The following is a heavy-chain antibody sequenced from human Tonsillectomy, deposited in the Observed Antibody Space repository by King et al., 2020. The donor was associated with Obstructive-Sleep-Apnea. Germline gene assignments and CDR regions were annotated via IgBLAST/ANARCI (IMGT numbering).Heavy chain of an antibody. V-gene: IGHV4-59*01. CDR3: AREWLGVDY. D-gene: IGHD6-19*01. CDR1: GGSITSYY. CDR2: IYYTVSA. Sequence: VQLQESGPGLVKPSETLSLTCTVSGGSITSYYWSWIRQPPGKGLEWIGYIYYTVSANYNPSLKSRVTISVDTSKNQFSLRLSSVTAADTAVFYCAREWLGVDYWGQGTLVTVSS. J-gene: IGHJ4*02.